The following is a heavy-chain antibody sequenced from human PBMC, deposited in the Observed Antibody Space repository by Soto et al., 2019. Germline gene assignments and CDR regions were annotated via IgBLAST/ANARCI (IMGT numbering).Heavy chain of an antibody. J-gene: IGHJ6*02. CDR3: ARQDGGYYYDTSGYYSSMEV. CDR2: IYPGDSDT. CDR1: GYSFTNYW. Sequence: GESLKISCKGSGYSFTNYWIGWVRQMPGKGLEWMGIIYPGDSDTRYSPSFQGQVTISADKSISTAYLQWSSLKASDTAMYYCARQDGGYYYDTSGYYSSMEVWGQGTTVTVSS. D-gene: IGHD3-22*01. V-gene: IGHV5-51*01.